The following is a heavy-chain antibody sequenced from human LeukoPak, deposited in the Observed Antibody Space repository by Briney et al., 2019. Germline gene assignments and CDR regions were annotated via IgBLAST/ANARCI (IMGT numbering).Heavy chain of an antibody. D-gene: IGHD5-18*01. CDR1: GGSIRSYY. J-gene: IGHJ4*02. Sequence: SETLSLTCTVSGGSIRSYYWSWIRQPPGKGLEWIGYIYYSGNTNYNPSLKSRVTISVDTSKNQFSLKLSSVTAADAAVYYCARELGYSYGIDNWGQGTLVTVSS. CDR3: ARELGYSYGIDN. V-gene: IGHV4-59*01. CDR2: IYYSGNT.